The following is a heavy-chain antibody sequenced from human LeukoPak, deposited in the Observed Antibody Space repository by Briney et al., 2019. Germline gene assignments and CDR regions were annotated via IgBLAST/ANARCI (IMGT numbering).Heavy chain of an antibody. CDR2: ISGSGGRT. CDR3: AKDQGLIVVVPAAIDY. J-gene: IGHJ4*02. V-gene: IGHV3-23*01. CDR1: GFTFSSYA. D-gene: IGHD2-2*01. Sequence: TGGSLTLSCAASGFTFSSYAMSWVRQAPGKGLEWVSAISGSGGRTYYADSVKGRFTISRDNSKITLYPQMNSLRAEDTAVYYCAKDQGLIVVVPAAIDYWGQGTLVTVSS.